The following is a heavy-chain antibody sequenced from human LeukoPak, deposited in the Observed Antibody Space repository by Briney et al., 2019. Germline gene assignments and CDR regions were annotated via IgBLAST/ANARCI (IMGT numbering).Heavy chain of an antibody. D-gene: IGHD1-26*01. Sequence: GGSLRLSCAASGFTFSSYEMSWVRQAPGKGLEWVANIKQDGSEKYYVDSVKGRFTISRDNAKNSLYLQMNSLRAEDTAVYYCARDNAYYYFDYWGQGTLVTVSS. J-gene: IGHJ4*02. CDR3: ARDNAYYYFDY. V-gene: IGHV3-7*01. CDR2: IKQDGSEK. CDR1: GFTFSSYE.